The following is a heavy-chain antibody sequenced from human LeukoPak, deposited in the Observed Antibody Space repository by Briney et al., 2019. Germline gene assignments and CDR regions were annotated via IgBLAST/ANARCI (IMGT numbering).Heavy chain of an antibody. J-gene: IGHJ4*02. Sequence: PSETPSLTCTVSGGSISSGDYYWSWIRQPPGKGLEWIGYIYYSGSTYYNPSLKSRVTISVDTSKNQFSLKLSSVTAADTAVYYCARGSSYYDILTGYYKGPYYFDYWGQGTLVTVSS. D-gene: IGHD3-9*01. CDR3: ARGSSYYDILTGYYKGPYYFDY. CDR1: GGSISSGDYY. CDR2: IYYSGST. V-gene: IGHV4-30-4*01.